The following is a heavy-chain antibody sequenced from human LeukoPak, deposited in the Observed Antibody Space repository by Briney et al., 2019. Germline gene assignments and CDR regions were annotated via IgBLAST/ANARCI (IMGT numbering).Heavy chain of an antibody. D-gene: IGHD3-22*01. CDR1: GFTFSSYA. Sequence: GGSLRLSCAASGFTFSSYAMSWVRQAPGKGLEWVSAISGSGGSTYYADSVKGRFTISRDNSKNTLYLQMNSLGAEDTAVYYCAKDSPTYYYDSSGYLFDYWGQGTLVTVS. V-gene: IGHV3-23*01. CDR3: AKDSPTYYYDSSGYLFDY. CDR2: ISGSGGST. J-gene: IGHJ4*02.